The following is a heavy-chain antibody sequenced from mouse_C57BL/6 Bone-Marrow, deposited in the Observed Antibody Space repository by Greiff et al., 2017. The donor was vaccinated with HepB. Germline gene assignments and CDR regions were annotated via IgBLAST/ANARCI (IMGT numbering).Heavy chain of an antibody. CDR2: ISSGGSYT. D-gene: IGHD1-1*01. J-gene: IGHJ2*01. CDR1: GFTFSSYG. CDR3: ARHPHYYGSSLDY. Sequence: EVMLVESGGDLVKPGGSLKLSSAASGFTFSSYGMSWVRQTPDKRLEWVATISSGGSYTYYPDSVKGRFTISRDNAKNTLYLQMSSLKSEDTAMYYCARHPHYYGSSLDYWGQGTTLTVSS. V-gene: IGHV5-6*01.